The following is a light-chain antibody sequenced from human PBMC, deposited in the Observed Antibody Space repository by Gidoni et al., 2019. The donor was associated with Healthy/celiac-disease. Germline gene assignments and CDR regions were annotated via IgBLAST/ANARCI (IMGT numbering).Light chain of an antibody. Sequence: QSVLTQPRSVSGAPGQRVTISCTGSSSNIGAGYGVHWYQQLPGTAPKLLIYGNSNRPSGVPDRFSGSKSGTSASLAITGLQAEDEADYYCQSYDSSLSGSVFGGGTKLTVL. CDR2: GNS. J-gene: IGLJ2*01. CDR1: SSNIGAGYG. CDR3: QSYDSSLSGSV. V-gene: IGLV1-40*01.